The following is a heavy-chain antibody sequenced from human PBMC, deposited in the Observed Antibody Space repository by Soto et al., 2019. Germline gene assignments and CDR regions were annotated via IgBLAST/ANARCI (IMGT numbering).Heavy chain of an antibody. V-gene: IGHV3-23*01. D-gene: IGHD3-16*02. CDR2: IRGSGGSP. Sequence: EVQLLESGGGLVQPGGSLRLSCAASGFTFSGYAMSWVRQAPGKGLGWVSAIRGSGGSPYSADSVKGRFTFSRDNSKNTLYQQMNSLRAEDTAVYYCAQEGVMITFGGVIVSQYWGQGTLVTVSS. CDR3: AQEGVMITFGGVIVSQY. J-gene: IGHJ4*02. CDR1: GFTFSGYA.